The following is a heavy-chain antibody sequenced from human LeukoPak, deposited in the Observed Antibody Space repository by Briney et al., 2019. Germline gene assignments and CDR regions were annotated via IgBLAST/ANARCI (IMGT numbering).Heavy chain of an antibody. J-gene: IGHJ5*02. CDR3: ARRYCSGGSCYRSVYWFDP. CDR1: GGSISSSSYY. D-gene: IGHD2-15*01. Sequence: SETLSLTCTVSGGSISSSSYYWGWIRQPPGKGLEWIGSIYYSGSTYYNPSLKSRVTISVDTSKNQFSLKLSSVTAADTAVYYCARRYCSGGSCYRSVYWFDPWGQGTLVTVSS. CDR2: IYYSGST. V-gene: IGHV4-39*07.